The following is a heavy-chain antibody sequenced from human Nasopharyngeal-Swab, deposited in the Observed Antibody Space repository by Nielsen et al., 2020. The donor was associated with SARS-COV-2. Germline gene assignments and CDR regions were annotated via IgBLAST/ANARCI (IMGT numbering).Heavy chain of an antibody. J-gene: IGHJ5*02. CDR1: GFIFSDHY. V-gene: IGHV3-11*01. CDR3: VRAAGWFDP. Sequence: GESLKISCAASGFIFSDHYMSWIRQAPGKGLEWVSYISNSGNSTDYADSVKGRFTISKDNAKNLLYLQMNSLRAEDTAVYYCVRAAGWFDPWGQGTLVTVSS. CDR2: ISNSGNST.